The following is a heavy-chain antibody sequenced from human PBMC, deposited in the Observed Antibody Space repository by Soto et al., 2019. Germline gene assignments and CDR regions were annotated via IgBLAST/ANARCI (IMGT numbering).Heavy chain of an antibody. CDR1: GFSLNHPRMG. Sequence: QVTLKESGPVLVKPTETLTLTCTVSGFSLNHPRMGVSWIRQPPGKALEWLAHISSSDEKSYSTSLSSRLTISKDTSESQVVLTMTNMDTVDTATYYCARMLYYAMEVWGQGTTVAVSS. CDR2: ISSSDEK. V-gene: IGHV2-26*01. J-gene: IGHJ6*02. CDR3: ARMLYYAMEV.